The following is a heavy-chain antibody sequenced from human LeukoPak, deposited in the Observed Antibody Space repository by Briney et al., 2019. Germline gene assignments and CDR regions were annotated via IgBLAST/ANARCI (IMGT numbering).Heavy chain of an antibody. V-gene: IGHV6-1*01. J-gene: IGHJ6*02. CDR3: ARDTDYYCMDV. CDR2: TYYRSKLYN. Sequence: SQTLSLTYAICGDSDPRNSAPGNWVTQSPWRGLEWLGRTYYRSKLYNDYAVSVKSRITINPDTSKNQVSLQLNSVTPEDTAVYYCARDTDYYCMDVWGQGTTVTVSS. CDR1: GDSDPRNSAP.